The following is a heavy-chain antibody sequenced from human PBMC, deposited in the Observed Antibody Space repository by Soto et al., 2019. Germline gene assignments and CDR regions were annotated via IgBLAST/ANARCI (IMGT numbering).Heavy chain of an antibody. V-gene: IGHV4-34*01. CDR1: GGSFSGYY. CDR2: INHSGST. Sequence: PSETLSLTCAVHGGSFSGYYWSWIRQPPGKGLEWIGEINHSGSTNYNPSLKSRVTISVDTSKNQFSLKLSSVTAADTAVYYCAIGGGRVSSSWYSYWFDPWGQGTLVT. J-gene: IGHJ5*02. CDR3: AIGGGRVSSSWYSYWFDP. D-gene: IGHD6-13*01.